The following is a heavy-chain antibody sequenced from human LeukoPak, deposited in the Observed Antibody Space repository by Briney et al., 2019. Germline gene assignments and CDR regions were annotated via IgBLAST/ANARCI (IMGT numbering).Heavy chain of an antibody. CDR2: INHSGST. Sequence: SETLSLTCAVYGGSFSGYYWSWIRQPPGKGLEWIGEINHSGSTNYNPSLKSRVTISVDTSKNQFSLKLSSVTAADTAVYYCARAGSSRYYYYGTDVWGQGTTVTVSS. CDR3: ARAGSSRYYYYGTDV. J-gene: IGHJ6*02. CDR1: GGSFSGYY. D-gene: IGHD2-15*01. V-gene: IGHV4-34*01.